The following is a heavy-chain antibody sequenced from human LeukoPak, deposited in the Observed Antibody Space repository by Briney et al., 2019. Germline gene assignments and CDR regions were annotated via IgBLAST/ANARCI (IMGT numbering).Heavy chain of an antibody. CDR3: ARARAEELVRGVTNYYYYYGMDV. J-gene: IGHJ6*02. CDR1: GGSISSSSYY. CDR2: IYYSGST. D-gene: IGHD3-10*01. V-gene: IGHV4-39*01. Sequence: SETLSLTCTVSGGSISSSSYYWGWIRQPPGKGLEWIGSIYYSGSTYYNPSLKSRITISVGTSKNQFSLKLSSVTAADTAVYYCARARAEELVRGVTNYYYYYGMDVWGQGTTVTVSS.